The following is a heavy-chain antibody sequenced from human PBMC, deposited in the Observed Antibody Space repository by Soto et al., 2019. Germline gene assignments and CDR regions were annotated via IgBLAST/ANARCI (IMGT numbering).Heavy chain of an antibody. V-gene: IGHV4-31*03. CDR1: GGSISSGGYY. CDR2: IYYSGST. J-gene: IGHJ4*02. CDR3: ASGNYDFWSGYYTVGYFDY. D-gene: IGHD3-3*01. Sequence: SETLSLTCTVSGGSISSGGYYWSWIRQHPVKGLEWIGYIYYSGSTYYNPSLKSRVTISVDTSKNQFSLKLSSVTAADTAVYYCASGNYDFWSGYYTVGYFDYWGQGTLVTVSS.